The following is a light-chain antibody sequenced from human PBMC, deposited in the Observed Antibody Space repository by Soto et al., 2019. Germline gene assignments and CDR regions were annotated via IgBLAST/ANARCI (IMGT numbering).Light chain of an antibody. V-gene: IGKV1-13*02. CDR1: QGISSA. CDR3: QQLNSYPFT. CDR2: DAS. J-gene: IGKJ5*01. Sequence: AIHLTQSPSSLSASVGDRVTITCWASQGISSALAWYQHKPGRPPRVLIYDASSLQSGVPSRFGGSESGTDCTLTISSLQPEDSATYYCQQLNSYPFTFGQGTRLEIK.